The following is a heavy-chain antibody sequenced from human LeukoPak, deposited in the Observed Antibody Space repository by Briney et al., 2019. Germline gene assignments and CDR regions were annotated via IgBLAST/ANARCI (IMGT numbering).Heavy chain of an antibody. V-gene: IGHV3-48*01. J-gene: IGHJ4*02. D-gene: IGHD4-17*01. CDR2: ISTTTSAI. Sequence: GAPRLSCAASWFTFSNYSMKWGRPGPGKGAGWVSYISTTTSAIYYADSVKGRFTVSRDNAKSSLYLQMNSLRADDTAVYYCARAPYGERGGSDYWGQGTLVTVSS. CDR1: WFTFSNYS. CDR3: ARAPYGERGGSDY.